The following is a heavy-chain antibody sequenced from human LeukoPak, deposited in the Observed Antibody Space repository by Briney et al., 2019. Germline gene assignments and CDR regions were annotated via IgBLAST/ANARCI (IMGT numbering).Heavy chain of an antibody. CDR2: IIPIFGTA. Sequence: SVKVSCKASGGTFSSYAISWVRQAPGQGLEWMGGIIPIFGTANYAQKFQGRVTITTDESTSTAYMELSSLGSEDTAVYYCAREGSSSSGSTFDYWGQGTLVTVSS. CDR1: GGTFSSYA. V-gene: IGHV1-69*05. CDR3: AREGSSSSGSTFDY. J-gene: IGHJ4*02. D-gene: IGHD6-6*01.